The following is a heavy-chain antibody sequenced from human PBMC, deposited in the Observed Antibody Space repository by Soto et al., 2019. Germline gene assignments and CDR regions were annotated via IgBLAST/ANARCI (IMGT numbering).Heavy chain of an antibody. CDR2: IIPIFGTA. Sequence: QVQLVQSGAEVKKPGSSVKVSCKASGGTFSSYAISWVRQAPGQGLEWMGGIIPIFGTANYAQKCQGRVTITADESTSAAYMELSSLRSEDTAVYYCARDASVKLRFLESGYYDGMDVWGQGTTVTVSS. CDR3: ARDASVKLRFLESGYYDGMDV. V-gene: IGHV1-69*12. D-gene: IGHD3-3*01. J-gene: IGHJ6*02. CDR1: GGTFSSYA.